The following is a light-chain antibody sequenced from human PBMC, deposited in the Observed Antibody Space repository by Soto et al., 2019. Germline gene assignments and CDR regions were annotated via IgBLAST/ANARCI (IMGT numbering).Light chain of an antibody. CDR3: QHYNSYPWT. CDR2: KAS. J-gene: IGKJ1*01. CDR1: QSISSW. Sequence: DIQMTQSPSTLSASVGDRVTITCRASQSISSWLAWYQQKPGKAPKLLIYKASSLESGVPSRFSGSGSGTEFNLTISSLLPDDFATYYCQHYNSYPWTFGQGTKVEIK. V-gene: IGKV1-5*03.